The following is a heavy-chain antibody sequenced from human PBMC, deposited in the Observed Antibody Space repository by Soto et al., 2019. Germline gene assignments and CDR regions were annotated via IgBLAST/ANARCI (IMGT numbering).Heavy chain of an antibody. J-gene: IGHJ3*01. CDR2: ISSSSSTI. CDR1: GFTFSSYS. V-gene: IGHV3-48*01. CDR3: ARESGDYGDYVNAFAF. D-gene: IGHD4-17*01. Sequence: EVQLVESGGGLVQPGGSLRLSCAASGFTFSSYSMNWVRQAPGKGLEWVSYISSSSSTIYYADSVKGRFTISRDNATTALYVQMNGLRAEDTAVHYCARESGDYGDYVNAFAFWGQGTMVTVSS.